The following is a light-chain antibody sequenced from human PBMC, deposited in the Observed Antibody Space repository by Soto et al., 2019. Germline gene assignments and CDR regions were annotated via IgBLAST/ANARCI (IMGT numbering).Light chain of an antibody. CDR1: QSLLHNNGYNY. J-gene: IGKJ2*01. V-gene: IGKV2-28*01. CDR3: MQALQSPYT. CDR2: LAS. Sequence: EIVMTQSPLSLPVTPGEPASISCRSSQSLLHNNGYNYVDWYLQKPGQSPQLLIDLASNRASGVPDRFRGSGSGTDFTLKISRVEAEDVGVYYCMQALQSPYTFGQGTRLEIK.